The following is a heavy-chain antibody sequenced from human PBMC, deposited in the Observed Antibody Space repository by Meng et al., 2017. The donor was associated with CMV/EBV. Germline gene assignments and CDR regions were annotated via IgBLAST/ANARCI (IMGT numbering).Heavy chain of an antibody. D-gene: IGHD6-19*01. CDR1: GYTFTGYY. Sequence: QVRLVQSGVEVKKPGASVTVSCKASGYTFTGYYMYWVRQAPGQGLEWMGWINPNSGGTNYAQKFQGRVTMTRDTSISTAYMDLSRLRSDDTAVYYCARDRVAVAGNAWFHPWGQGALVTVSS. CDR3: ARDRVAVAGNAWFHP. J-gene: IGHJ5*02. V-gene: IGHV1-2*02. CDR2: INPNSGGT.